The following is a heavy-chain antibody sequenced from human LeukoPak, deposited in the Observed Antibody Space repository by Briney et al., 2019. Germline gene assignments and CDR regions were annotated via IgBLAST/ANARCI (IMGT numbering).Heavy chain of an antibody. V-gene: IGHV3-74*03. Sequence: GGSLRLSCAASGFTFSSYWMHWVRQAPGKGLEWVSRIDRHGSSTKYADSVEGRFTISRDNAKNTLYMQMNSLRAEDTAVYYCARELPGQYNWFLDLWGRGTLVTVSS. CDR2: IDRHGSST. CDR1: GFTFSSYW. CDR3: ARELPGQYNWFLDL. D-gene: IGHD1-1*01. J-gene: IGHJ2*01.